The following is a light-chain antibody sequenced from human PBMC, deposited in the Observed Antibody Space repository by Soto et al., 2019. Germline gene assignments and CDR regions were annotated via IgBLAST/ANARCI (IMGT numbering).Light chain of an antibody. Sequence: DIQMTQSPATLSASVGDRVTITCRASQSIGSWLAWYQQKPGKAPKLLIYKASSLESGVPSRFSGSGSGTEFTLTISSLQPDDVAIYYCQQSRSYPYTFGQGIKLELK. CDR1: QSIGSW. CDR2: KAS. V-gene: IGKV1-5*03. J-gene: IGKJ2*01. CDR3: QQSRSYPYT.